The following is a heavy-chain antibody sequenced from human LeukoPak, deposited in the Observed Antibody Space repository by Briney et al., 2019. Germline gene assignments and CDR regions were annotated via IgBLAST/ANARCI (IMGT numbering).Heavy chain of an antibody. CDR3: ASAFPGYCSSTSCHDGMDV. CDR1: GFTVSMYR. Sequence: GGSLRLPCAASGFTVSMYRMSWVRQAPGKGLEWVTNIKEDGSEQYYVDSVKGRFTISRDNAKNSVYLQMNSLRVEDSAVYYCASAFPGYCSSTSCHDGMDVWGQGTRVTVS. J-gene: IGHJ6*02. CDR2: IKEDGSEQ. D-gene: IGHD2-2*01. V-gene: IGHV3-7*01.